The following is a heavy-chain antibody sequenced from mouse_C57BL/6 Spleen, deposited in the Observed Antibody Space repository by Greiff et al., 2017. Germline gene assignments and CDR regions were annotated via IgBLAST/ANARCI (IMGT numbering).Heavy chain of an antibody. J-gene: IGHJ1*03. CDR3: ARPRWYSNYGYFDV. D-gene: IGHD2-5*01. CDR2: INPSSGYT. V-gene: IGHV1-4*01. Sequence: QVQLQQSGAELARPGASVKMSCKASGYTFTSYTMHWVKQRPGQGLEWIGYINPSSGYTKYNQKFKDKDTLTADKSSSTAYMQLSSLTSEDSAVXYCARPRWYSNYGYFDVCGTGTTVTVSS. CDR1: GYTFTSYT.